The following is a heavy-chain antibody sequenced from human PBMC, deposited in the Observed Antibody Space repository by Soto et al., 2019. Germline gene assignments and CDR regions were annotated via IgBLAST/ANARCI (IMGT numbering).Heavy chain of an antibody. J-gene: IGHJ5*02. CDR2: IKPDNGDT. V-gene: IGHV1-18*04. CDR3: ATSYDAGFDP. CDR1: GYTFSKYG. D-gene: IGHD5-12*01. Sequence: QLQLVQSGAEVERPGASVRVSCKAYGYTFSKYGISWIRQAPGQGLEWMGWIKPDNGDTNYAQKFQGRVTMTTDTSSITAYMELRSLRSDDTAVYYCATSYDAGFDPLCQGTLASVSS.